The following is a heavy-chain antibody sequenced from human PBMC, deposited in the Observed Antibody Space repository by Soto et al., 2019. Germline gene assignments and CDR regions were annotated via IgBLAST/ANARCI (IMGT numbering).Heavy chain of an antibody. Sequence: SETLSLICTFSWAYTISGIYYRRLIHKPPGKGLEWIGYIYYSGNTNYNPSLKSRVIISVDTSKNLFSLKLTSVTAADTAVYYGARIPVDTSMIYWLDPWGQGTLVTFAS. J-gene: IGHJ5*02. V-gene: IGHV4-61*01. CDR2: IYYSGNT. CDR3: ARIPVDTSMIYWLDP. D-gene: IGHD5-18*01. CDR1: WAYTISGIYY.